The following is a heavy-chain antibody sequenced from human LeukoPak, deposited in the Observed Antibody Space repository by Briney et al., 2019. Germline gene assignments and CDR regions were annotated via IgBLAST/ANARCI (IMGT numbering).Heavy chain of an antibody. CDR2: IYHSGST. V-gene: IGHV4-4*02. CDR3: ARADRGYLRY. CDR1: GGSISSSNW. J-gene: IGHJ4*02. Sequence: SETLSLTCAVSGGSISSSNWWNWVRQPPGKGLEWIGEIYHSGSTNYNPSLRSRVTISVDKSENQSSLKLSSVTAADTAVYYCARADRGYLRYWGQGTLVTVSS. D-gene: IGHD3-16*02.